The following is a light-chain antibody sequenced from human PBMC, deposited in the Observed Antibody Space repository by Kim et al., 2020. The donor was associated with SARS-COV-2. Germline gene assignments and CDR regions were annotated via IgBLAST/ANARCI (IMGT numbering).Light chain of an antibody. Sequence: QLVTISCTGTNNNVGDSNFVSWYQQHPSKAPNLMIYDVTKRPSGVPDRFSGSKSGNTGSLTISGMQAEDEADYYCCSYGGTDTLTVFGGGTQLSVL. V-gene: IGLV2-11*03. CDR1: NNNVGDSNF. J-gene: IGLJ3*02. CDR2: DVT. CDR3: CSYGGTDTLTV.